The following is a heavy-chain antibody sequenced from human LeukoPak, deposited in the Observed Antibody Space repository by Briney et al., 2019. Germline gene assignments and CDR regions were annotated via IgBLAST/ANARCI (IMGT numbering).Heavy chain of an antibody. Sequence: GGSLRLSCAASGFTFSSHTINWVRQAPGKGLEWVAGISDSGGRTNYADSVRGRFTISRDNPKNTLYLQMNSRRAEDTAVYFCAKRGVVIRVILVGFHKEAYYFDSWGQGALVTVSS. CDR2: ISDSGGRT. J-gene: IGHJ4*02. CDR3: AKRGVVIRVILVGFHKEAYYFDS. D-gene: IGHD3-22*01. CDR1: GFTFSSHT. V-gene: IGHV3-23*01.